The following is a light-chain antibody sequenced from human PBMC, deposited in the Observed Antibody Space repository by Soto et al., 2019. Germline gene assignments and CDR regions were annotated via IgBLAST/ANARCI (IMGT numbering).Light chain of an antibody. Sequence: EIVLTQSPATLSLSPGERFTLSCMASQGVSSYLAWYQQKPGQAPRLLIYGASSRATVIPDRFSGSGSGTDFTLTISRLEPEDFAVYYCQQYGNSPWTFGQGTKVDIK. J-gene: IGKJ1*01. CDR1: QGVSSY. CDR2: GAS. V-gene: IGKV3-20*01. CDR3: QQYGNSPWT.